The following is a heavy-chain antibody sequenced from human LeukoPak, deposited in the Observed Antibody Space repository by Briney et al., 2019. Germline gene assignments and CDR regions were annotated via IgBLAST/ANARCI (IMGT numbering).Heavy chain of an antibody. Sequence: SETLSLTCTVSGGSISSYYWSWIRQPPGKGLEWIGYIYYSGSTDYNPSLKGRVTISEDTSKNQFSLKLNSVTAADTAVYYCARSLQYGNNNYYYYGMDVWGQGTTVTVSS. CDR2: IYYSGST. D-gene: IGHD2/OR15-2a*01. J-gene: IGHJ6*02. CDR1: GGSISSYY. V-gene: IGHV4-59*01. CDR3: ARSLQYGNNNYYYYGMDV.